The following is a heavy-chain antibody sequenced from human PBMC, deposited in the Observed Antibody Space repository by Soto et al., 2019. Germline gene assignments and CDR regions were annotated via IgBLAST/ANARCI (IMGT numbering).Heavy chain of an antibody. J-gene: IGHJ5*02. D-gene: IGHD3-3*01. CDR3: AKLQYYDFWSGYQNWFDP. CDR2: ISGSGGST. Sequence: PGGSLRLSCAASGFTFSSYAMSWVRQAPGKGLEWVSAISGSGGSTYYADSVKGRFTISRDNSKNTLYLQMNSLRAEDTAVYYCAKLQYYDFWSGYQNWFDPWGQGTLVTVSS. CDR1: GFTFSSYA. V-gene: IGHV3-23*01.